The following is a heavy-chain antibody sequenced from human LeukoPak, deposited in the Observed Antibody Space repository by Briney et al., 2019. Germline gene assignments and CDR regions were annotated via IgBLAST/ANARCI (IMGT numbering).Heavy chain of an antibody. V-gene: IGHV4-59*01. CDR2: IYYSGST. CDR3: AREREGPYGYLDY. Sequence: SETLSLTCTVSGGSISSYYWNWIRQPPGKGLEWIGYIYYSGSTNYNPSLKSRVTISVDTSKNQFSLRLSSVTAADTAVYYCAREREGPYGYLDYWGQGTLVTVSS. D-gene: IGHD4-17*01. CDR1: GGSISSYY. J-gene: IGHJ4*02.